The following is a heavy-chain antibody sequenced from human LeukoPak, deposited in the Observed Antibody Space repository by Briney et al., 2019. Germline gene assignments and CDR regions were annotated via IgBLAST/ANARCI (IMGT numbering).Heavy chain of an antibody. Sequence: PGGSLRLSCAASGFAFSSYSMNWVRRAPGKGLEWVSSISSSSSYIYYADSVKGRFTISRDNAKNSLYLQMNSLRAEDTAVYYCARESGRIAEGWGQGTLVTVSS. J-gene: IGHJ4*02. CDR2: ISSSSSYI. CDR1: GFAFSSYS. V-gene: IGHV3-21*01. CDR3: ARESGRIAEG. D-gene: IGHD6-13*01.